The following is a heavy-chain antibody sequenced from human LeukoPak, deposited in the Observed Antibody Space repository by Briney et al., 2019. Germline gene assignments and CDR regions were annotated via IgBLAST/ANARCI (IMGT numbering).Heavy chain of an antibody. J-gene: IGHJ6*03. CDR2: ISYDGSNK. V-gene: IGHV3-30*04. CDR3: ARDGYSSGWYPGHYYYYMDV. Sequence: GGSLRLSCAASGFTFSSYAMHWVRQAPGKGLEWVAVISYDGSNKYYADSVKGRFTISRDNSKNTLYLQMNSLRAEDTAVYYCARDGYSSGWYPGHYYYYMDVWGKGTTVTVSS. CDR1: GFTFSSYA. D-gene: IGHD6-19*01.